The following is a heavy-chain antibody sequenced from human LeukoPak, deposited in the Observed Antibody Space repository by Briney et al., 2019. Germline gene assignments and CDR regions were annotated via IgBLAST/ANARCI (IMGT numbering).Heavy chain of an antibody. CDR2: IWSDGNKK. CDR1: GFTFSSYG. Sequence: PGRSLRLSCAVSGFTFSSYGMQWARQAPGKGLEWVAVIWSDGNKKYYADSVKGRSTISRDNSKNTLYLQMNSLRAEDTAVYYCARDHSAGRYYFDHWGQGTLVTVSS. D-gene: IGHD5-18*01. J-gene: IGHJ4*02. V-gene: IGHV3-33*01. CDR3: ARDHSAGRYYFDH.